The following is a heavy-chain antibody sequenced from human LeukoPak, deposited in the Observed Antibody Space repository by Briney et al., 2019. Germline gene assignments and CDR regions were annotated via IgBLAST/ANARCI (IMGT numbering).Heavy chain of an antibody. CDR3: AREHVVVPAAFDY. V-gene: IGHV3-53*01. J-gene: IGHJ4*02. Sequence: GGSLRLSCTVSGFTVSSNSMSWVRQAPGKGLEWVSFIYSDNTHYSDSVKGRFTISRDNAKNSLYLQMNSLRAEDTALYYCAREHVVVPAAFDYWGQGTLVTVSS. CDR1: GFTVSSNS. CDR2: IYSDNT. D-gene: IGHD2-2*01.